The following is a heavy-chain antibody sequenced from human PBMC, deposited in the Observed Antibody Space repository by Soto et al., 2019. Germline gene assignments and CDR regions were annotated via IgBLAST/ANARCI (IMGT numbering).Heavy chain of an antibody. J-gene: IGHJ6*02. CDR2: IIPIFGTA. CDR1: GGTFSSYA. V-gene: IGHV1-69*01. Sequence: QVQLVQSGAEVKKPGSSVKVSCKASGGTFSSYAISWVRQAPGQGLEWMGGIIPIFGTANYAQKFQGRVTITADESTRTAYMELSSLRSEDTAVYYCARSRGYSGYEPYYYDYYCMDVWGQGTTVTVSS. CDR3: ARSRGYSGYEPYYYDYYCMDV. D-gene: IGHD5-12*01.